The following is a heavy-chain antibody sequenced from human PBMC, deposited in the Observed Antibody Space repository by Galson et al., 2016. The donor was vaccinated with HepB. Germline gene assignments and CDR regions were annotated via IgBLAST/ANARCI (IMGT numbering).Heavy chain of an antibody. CDR2: TFYRSTWEN. J-gene: IGHJ6*02. Sequence: CAISGDSVYNNGAAWVWIRQSPSRGLEWLGRTFYRSTWENHYAGSVINRITISPHTSRNQFSLHLHSLTPEDTAVYYCARAVTLGRGMDVWGQGTTVTVSS. CDR3: ARAVTLGRGMDV. D-gene: IGHD3-10*01. CDR1: GDSVYNNGAA. V-gene: IGHV6-1*01.